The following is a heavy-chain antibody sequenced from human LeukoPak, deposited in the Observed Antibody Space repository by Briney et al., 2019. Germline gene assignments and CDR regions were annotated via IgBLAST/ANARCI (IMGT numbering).Heavy chain of an antibody. Sequence: GASVKVSCKASGYTFTGYYMHWVRQAPGQGLEWMGWINPNSGGTNYAQKFQGRVTMTRDTSISTAYMELSRLRSDDTAVYYCARDDRPQLVQAVIHGWFDPWGQGTLVTVSS. CDR1: GYTFTGYY. V-gene: IGHV1-2*02. CDR2: INPNSGGT. J-gene: IGHJ5*02. D-gene: IGHD2-2*02. CDR3: ARDDRPQLVQAVIHGWFDP.